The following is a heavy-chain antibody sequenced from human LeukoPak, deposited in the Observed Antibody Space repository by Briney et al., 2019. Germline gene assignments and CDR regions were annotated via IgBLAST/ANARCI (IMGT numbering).Heavy chain of an antibody. D-gene: IGHD5-18*01. CDR3: AKDLLKRYSYSDDAFDI. CDR1: GFTFDDYA. J-gene: IGHJ3*02. Sequence: PGRSLRLSCAASGFTFDDYAMHWVRQAPGKGLEWVSGISWNSGSTYYADSVRGRFTISRDNSKNTLYLQMNSLRAEDTAVYYCAKDLLKRYSYSDDAFDIWGQGTMVTVSS. V-gene: IGHV3-9*01. CDR2: ISWNSGST.